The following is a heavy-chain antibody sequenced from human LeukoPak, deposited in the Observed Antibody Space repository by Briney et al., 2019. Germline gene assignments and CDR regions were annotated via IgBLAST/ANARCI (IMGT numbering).Heavy chain of an antibody. V-gene: IGHV3-30*02. CDR1: GFTFSKHA. CDR3: AKLLFWSDYNDVFDI. D-gene: IGHD3-3*01. CDR2: IRHDGSIK. J-gene: IGHJ3*02. Sequence: GGSLRLSCAASGFTFSKHAMNWVRRAPGKGLEWVAFIRHDGSIKYYADSVKGRFTISRDNSKNTLYLQMDSLRPEDTAVYSCAKLLFWSDYNDVFDIWGQGTKVIVSS.